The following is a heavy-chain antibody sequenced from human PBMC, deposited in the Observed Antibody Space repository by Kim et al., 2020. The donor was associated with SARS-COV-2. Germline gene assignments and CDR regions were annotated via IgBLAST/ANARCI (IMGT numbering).Heavy chain of an antibody. V-gene: IGHV3-74*01. Sequence: GGSLRLSCAASGFIFSNSWMHWVRQAPGKGLVWVSRINADGTKTNYADSVKGRFTISRDYAKNTLYLQMNSLRDEDTAVYYCTRGYTYRDYWGQGTLVTVSS. D-gene: IGHD5-18*01. CDR1: GFIFSNSW. J-gene: IGHJ4*02. CDR2: INADGTKT. CDR3: TRGYTYRDY.